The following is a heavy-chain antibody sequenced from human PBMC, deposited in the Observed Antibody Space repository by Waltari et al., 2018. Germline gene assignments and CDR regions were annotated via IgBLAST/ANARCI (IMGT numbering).Heavy chain of an antibody. CDR1: GGSFGNYY. Sequence: QVQLQESGPGLVKPSETLSLTCTVSGGSFGNYYWSWIRQPPGKGLEWIGYIYYSGRTNYNPSLKSRVTISVDTSKNQFSLKVTSVTAADTAVYYCARHGEGSYFAYWGQGILVTVSS. CDR2: IYYSGRT. D-gene: IGHD3-10*01. J-gene: IGHJ4*02. V-gene: IGHV4-59*08. CDR3: ARHGEGSYFAY.